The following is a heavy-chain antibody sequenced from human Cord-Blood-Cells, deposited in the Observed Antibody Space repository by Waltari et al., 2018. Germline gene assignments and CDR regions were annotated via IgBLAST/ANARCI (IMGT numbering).Heavy chain of an antibody. V-gene: IGHV1-8*03. CDR1: GYTFTSYD. J-gene: IGHJ6*02. Sequence: QVQLVQSGAEVKKPGASLKVYCKASGYTFTSYDINWVRQATGPRLERMGWVNPNSGNTGYAKKFQGRVTITRNTCISTAYMEQSSRSSEDTAVYYWARYSMDVWGQGTTVTVSS. CDR2: VNPNSGNT. CDR3: ARYSMDV.